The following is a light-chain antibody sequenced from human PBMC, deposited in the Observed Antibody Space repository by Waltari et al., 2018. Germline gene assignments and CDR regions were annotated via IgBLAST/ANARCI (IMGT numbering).Light chain of an antibody. CDR1: SLPKLY. CDR3: QSADTNFANHVV. J-gene: IGLJ2*01. Sequence: SYDLTQPPSVSVSPGQTARITCSGDSLPKLYSYWYHQKPGQAPVLLIYKDSEMPSGIPERFSGSSSGTTATLTISGVQAEDEADYYCQSADTNFANHVVFGGGTQLTVL. CDR2: KDS. V-gene: IGLV3-25*03.